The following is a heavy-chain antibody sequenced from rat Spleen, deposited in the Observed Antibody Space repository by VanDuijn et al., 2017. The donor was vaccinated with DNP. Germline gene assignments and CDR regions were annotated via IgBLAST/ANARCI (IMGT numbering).Heavy chain of an antibody. CDR3: ARGSTTVDYWYFDF. J-gene: IGHJ1*01. CDR2: ITGSGGTT. CDR1: GFTFSDYA. V-gene: IGHV5S23*01. D-gene: IGHD1-1*01. Sequence: EVQLVESGGGLVQPGNSLKLSCAVSGFTFSDYAMAWIRQVPGKGLEWVASITGSGGTTYYPDSVKGRFTISRDNAKNTLYLQMNSLRSEDTATYYCARGSTTVDYWYFDFWGPGTMVAVSS.